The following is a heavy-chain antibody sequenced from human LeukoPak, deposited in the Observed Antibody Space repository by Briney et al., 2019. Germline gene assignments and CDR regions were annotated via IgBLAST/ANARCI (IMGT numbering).Heavy chain of an antibody. CDR1: GGSISRGDYY. V-gene: IGHV4-30-4*08. CDR3: ARDLGYSIDY. CDR2: IYYSGST. Sequence: PSETLSLTCTVSGGSISRGDYYCSWIRQPPGKGLEWIGYIYYSGSTYYNPSLKSRVTISVDTSKNQFSLKLSSVTAADTAVYYCARDLGYSIDYWGQGTLVTVSS. D-gene: IGHD3-22*01. J-gene: IGHJ4*02.